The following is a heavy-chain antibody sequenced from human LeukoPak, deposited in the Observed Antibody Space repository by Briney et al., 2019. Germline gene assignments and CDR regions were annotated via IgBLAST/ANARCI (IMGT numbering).Heavy chain of an antibody. CDR2: ISYDGSNK. Sequence: SCKASGFTFISYAMHWVRQAPGKGLEWVAVISYDGSNKYYADSVKGRFTISRDNSKNTLYLQMNSLRAEDTAVYYCARVFYWGQGTLVTVSS. V-gene: IGHV3-30-3*01. CDR1: GFTFISYA. CDR3: ARVFY. J-gene: IGHJ4*02.